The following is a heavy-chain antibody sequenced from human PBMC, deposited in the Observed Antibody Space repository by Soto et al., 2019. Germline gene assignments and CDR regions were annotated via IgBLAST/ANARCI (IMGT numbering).Heavy chain of an antibody. CDR2: IKSKTDGGTT. CDR3: TTSPISSGWYFGVY. CDR1: GFTFSNAW. Sequence: PGGSLRLSCAASGFTFSNAWMSWVRQAPGKGLEWVGRIKSKTDGGTTDYAAPVKGRFTISRDDSKNTLYLQMNSLKTEDTAVYYCTTSPISSGWYFGVYWGQGTLVTVSS. J-gene: IGHJ4*02. V-gene: IGHV3-15*01. D-gene: IGHD6-19*01.